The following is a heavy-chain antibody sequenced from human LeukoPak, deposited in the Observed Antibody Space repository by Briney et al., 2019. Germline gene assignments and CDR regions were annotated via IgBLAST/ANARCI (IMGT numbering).Heavy chain of an antibody. Sequence: GGSLRLSFWAPLFTFDDYGMSRVRQAPGKGLEWVSGMNWNGGSTGYADSVKGRFTISRDNAKNSLDLQMNSLRAEDTALYNCARDDSDRRDAFDIWGQGTMVTVS. CDR3: ARDDSDRRDAFDI. V-gene: IGHV3-20*02. D-gene: IGHD3-22*01. CDR1: LFTFDDYG. J-gene: IGHJ3*02. CDR2: MNWNGGST.